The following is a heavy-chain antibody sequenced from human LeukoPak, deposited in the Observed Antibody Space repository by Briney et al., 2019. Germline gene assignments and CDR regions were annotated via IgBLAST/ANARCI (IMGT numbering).Heavy chain of an antibody. CDR1: AFTFRNVW. Sequence: GGSLRLSCAASAFTFRNVWMSWVRQAPGKGLEWVGRIRSKTDGGKTDYAAPVKGRFTISRDDSKNTLYLQMDSLKTEDTAVYYCTIPASGYSYGVLDSWGQGALVTVSS. CDR2: IRSKTDGGKT. V-gene: IGHV3-15*01. J-gene: IGHJ4*02. D-gene: IGHD5-18*01. CDR3: TIPASGYSYGVLDS.